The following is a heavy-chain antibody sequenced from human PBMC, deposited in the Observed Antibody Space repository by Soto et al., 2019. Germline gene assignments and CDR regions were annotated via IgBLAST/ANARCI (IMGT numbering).Heavy chain of an antibody. V-gene: IGHV1-69*04. J-gene: IGHJ4*02. CDR1: GDTFSFYS. CDR3: STSYGSGYRAFDY. Sequence: QVQLVQSGAEVKRPGSSVKVSCKASGDTFSFYSINWVRQAPGLGLEWMGRVNPILSMSNYAQRFQGRVTMTAHNSTSTAYMELSGLRSEATAMYYCSTSYGSGYRAFDYWGQGALVTVSS. D-gene: IGHD3-10*01. CDR2: VNPILSMS.